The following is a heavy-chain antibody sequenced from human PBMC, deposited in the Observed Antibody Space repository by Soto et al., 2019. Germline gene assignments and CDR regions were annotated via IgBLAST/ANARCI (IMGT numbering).Heavy chain of an antibody. Sequence: QVQLVQSGAEVKKPEASVKVSCKASEYTLTTYAVHWVRQAPGQRLEWMGWIDAGNGNTKYSQKFQGRVTVTTDTSASTVYMELSSLRSEDTAVYYCAREGSTYGSTFDYWGQGTLVTVSS. CDR2: IDAGNGNT. CDR3: AREGSTYGSTFDY. D-gene: IGHD3-10*01. J-gene: IGHJ4*02. CDR1: EYTLTTYA. V-gene: IGHV1-3*01.